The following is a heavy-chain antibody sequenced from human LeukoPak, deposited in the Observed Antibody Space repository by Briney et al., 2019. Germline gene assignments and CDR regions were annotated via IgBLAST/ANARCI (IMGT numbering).Heavy chain of an antibody. CDR2: FDPEDGET. D-gene: IGHD3-3*01. V-gene: IGHV1-24*01. Sequence: GASVKVSCKVSGYTLTELSMHWVRQAPGKGLEWMGGFDPEDGETIYAQKFQGRVTMTEDTSTDTAYMELSSLRSEDTAVYYCATDLESPGRDSAFDIWGQGTMVTVSS. CDR3: ATDLESPGRDSAFDI. J-gene: IGHJ3*02. CDR1: GYTLTELS.